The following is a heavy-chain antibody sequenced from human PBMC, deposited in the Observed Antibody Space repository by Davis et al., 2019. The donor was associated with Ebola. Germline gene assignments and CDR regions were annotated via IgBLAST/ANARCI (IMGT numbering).Heavy chain of an antibody. Sequence: ESLNISCAAPGFTYDDYAMHWVRQAPGKGLEWVSLISGDGGRTYYADSVKGRFTISRDNSKNSLYLQMNSLRTEDTALYYCAKVRDGYSYGYFIDYWGQGTLVTVSS. CDR3: AKVRDGYSYGYFIDY. V-gene: IGHV3-43*02. CDR1: GFTYDDYA. CDR2: ISGDGGRT. J-gene: IGHJ4*02. D-gene: IGHD5-18*01.